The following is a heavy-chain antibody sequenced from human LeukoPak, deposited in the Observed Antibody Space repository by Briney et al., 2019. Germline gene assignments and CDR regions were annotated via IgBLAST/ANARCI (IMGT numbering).Heavy chain of an antibody. CDR1: GXSISNSNDY. J-gene: IGHJ3*02. CDR3: ARVLWFGDPWNVFDI. Sequence: SETLSLTCTVSGXSISNSNDYWGWIRQPPGKGLEWIGNIYYSGSTYYNPSLKSRVTISVDTSKNQFSLKLSSVTAADTAVYYCARVLWFGDPWNVFDIWGQGTMVTVSS. CDR2: IYYSGST. V-gene: IGHV4-39*01. D-gene: IGHD3-10*01.